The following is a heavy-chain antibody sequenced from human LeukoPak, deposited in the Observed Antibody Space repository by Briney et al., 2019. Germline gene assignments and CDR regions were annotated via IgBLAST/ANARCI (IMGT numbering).Heavy chain of an antibody. V-gene: IGHV3-74*01. J-gene: IGHJ5*02. CDR1: GFTFSSYW. CDR3: ARDWWFDP. Sequence: GGSLRLSRVASGFTFSSYWMHWVRHAPGKGPVWVSRINTDGSSINYADSVKGRFTISRDNAKNTLYLQMNSLRVEDTAVYYCARDWWFDPWGQGTLVTVSS. CDR2: INTDGSSI.